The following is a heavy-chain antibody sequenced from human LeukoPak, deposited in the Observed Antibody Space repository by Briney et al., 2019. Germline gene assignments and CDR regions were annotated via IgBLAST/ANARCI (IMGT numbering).Heavy chain of an antibody. D-gene: IGHD5-24*01. CDR2: INPSSSSA. J-gene: IGHJ4*02. Sequence: GASVKVSCKASGYTFNRHYMYWVRQAPGQGLEWMGVINPSSSSATYAQKFQGRVTLTRDTSTSTVYMDLSSLRSEDTAVYYCARNYRNDFAIGYWGQGTLVTVSS. CDR1: GYTFNRHY. CDR3: ARNYRNDFAIGY. V-gene: IGHV1-46*02.